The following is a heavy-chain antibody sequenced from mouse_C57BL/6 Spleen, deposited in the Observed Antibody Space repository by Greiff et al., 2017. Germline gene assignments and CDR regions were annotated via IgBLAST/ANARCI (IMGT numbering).Heavy chain of an antibody. Sequence: VQRVESGPELVKPGASVKISCKASGYAFSSSWMNWVKQRPRKGLEWIGRIYPGDGDTNYNGKFKGKATLTADKSSSSLTSEDSAVYFCARWDYYGSSYEAYWGQGTLVTVSA. V-gene: IGHV1-82*01. J-gene: IGHJ3*01. D-gene: IGHD1-1*01. CDR3: ARWDYYGSSYEAY. CDR1: GYAFSSSW. CDR2: IYPGDGDT.